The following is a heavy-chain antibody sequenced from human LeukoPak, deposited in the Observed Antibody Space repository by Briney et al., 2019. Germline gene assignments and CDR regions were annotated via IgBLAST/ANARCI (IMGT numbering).Heavy chain of an antibody. CDR2: IYYSGTT. J-gene: IGHJ4*02. D-gene: IGHD1-26*01. Sequence: PSETLSLACTLSGGSITRSGYYWGWIRQPPGKGLEWIGNIYYSGTTYYNPSLKSRVTISVDTSKNQFSLKLSSVTAADTAVYYCARCPSSSGSTNTTPFDYWGQGTLVTVSS. CDR3: ARCPSSSGSTNTTPFDY. V-gene: IGHV4-39*01. CDR1: GGSITRSGYY.